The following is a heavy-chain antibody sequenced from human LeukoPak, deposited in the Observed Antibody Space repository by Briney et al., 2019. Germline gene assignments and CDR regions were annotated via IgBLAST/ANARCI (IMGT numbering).Heavy chain of an antibody. CDR1: GYRFTDYW. D-gene: IGHD1-26*01. J-gene: IGHJ4*02. CDR2: IYPRDSDT. V-gene: IGHV5-51*01. CDR3: AIRYSGSYSDY. Sequence: GESLQISCKGPGYRFTDYWIGWVRQMPGKGLDWMGIIYPRDSDTRYSPSFQGQVTISADKSISTVYLQWSSLKASDAAMYYCAIRYSGSYSDYWGQGTLVTVSS.